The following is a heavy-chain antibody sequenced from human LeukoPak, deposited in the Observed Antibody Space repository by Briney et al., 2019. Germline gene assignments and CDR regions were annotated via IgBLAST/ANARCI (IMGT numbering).Heavy chain of an antibody. J-gene: IGHJ4*02. V-gene: IGHV1-24*01. CDR3: ATLWVSSSWDGVYFDY. Sequence: ASVKVSCKVSGYTLTELSMHWVRQAPGKGLEWMGGFDPEDGETIYAQKFQGRVTMTEDTSTDIAYMELSSLRSEDTAVYYCATLWVSSSWDGVYFDYWGQGTLVTVSS. CDR2: FDPEDGET. CDR1: GYTLTELS. D-gene: IGHD6-13*01.